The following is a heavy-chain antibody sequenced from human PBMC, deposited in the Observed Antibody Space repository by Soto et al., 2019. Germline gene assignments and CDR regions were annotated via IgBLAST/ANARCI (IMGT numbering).Heavy chain of an antibody. V-gene: IGHV4-59*01. J-gene: IGHJ6*02. CDR3: ARGPIYSYYYYGMDV. Sequence: TGSGGIPSRFYWIWIRQPPGKGLEWIGYIYYSGSTNYNPSLKSRVTISVDTSKNQFSLKLSSVAAADTAVYYCARGPIYSYYYYGMDVWGQGTTGT. CDR2: IYYSGST. D-gene: IGHD5-18*01. CDR1: GGIPSRFY.